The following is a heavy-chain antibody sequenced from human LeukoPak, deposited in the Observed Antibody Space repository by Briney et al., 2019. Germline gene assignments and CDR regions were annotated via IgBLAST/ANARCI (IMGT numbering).Heavy chain of an antibody. CDR1: GFTFSSYA. CDR2: ISGSGGST. Sequence: GGSLRLSCAASGFTFSSYAMNWVRQAPEKGLEWVSGISGSGGSTFYADSVKGRFTISRDNSKNTLYLQMSSLRAEDTAVYYCAKDFWSGYHSGYFDYWGQGTLVTVSS. D-gene: IGHD3-3*01. J-gene: IGHJ4*02. V-gene: IGHV3-23*01. CDR3: AKDFWSGYHSGYFDY.